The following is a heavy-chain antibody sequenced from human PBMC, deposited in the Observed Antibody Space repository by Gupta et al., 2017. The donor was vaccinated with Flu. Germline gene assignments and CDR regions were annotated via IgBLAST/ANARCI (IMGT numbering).Heavy chain of an antibody. V-gene: IGHV3-53*04. CDR2: IYSGGST. J-gene: IGHJ3*02. D-gene: IGHD3-22*01. CDR3: ARVSYYDSTRYDAFDI. Sequence: EVQLVESGGGLVQPGGSLRLSCAASGFTVSTNSMRWVRQAPGKRLEWVSVIYSGGSTYYADSVKGRFTISRHNSKNTLYLQMNSLRAEDTAVYYCARVSYYDSTRYDAFDIWGQGTMVTVSS. CDR1: GFTVSTNS.